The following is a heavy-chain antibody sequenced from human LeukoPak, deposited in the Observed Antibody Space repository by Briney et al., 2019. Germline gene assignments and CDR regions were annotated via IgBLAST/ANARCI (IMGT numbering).Heavy chain of an antibody. CDR1: GFTFSHYA. Sequence: GGSLRLSCAASGFTFSHYALHWVRQAPGEGLEWVAVISYDGSNKYYADSVKGRFTISRDNSKNTLYLQMNSLRAEDTAVYYCAREGSGWSAEDYWGQGTLVTVSS. J-gene: IGHJ4*02. CDR3: AREGSGWSAEDY. V-gene: IGHV3-30-3*01. D-gene: IGHD6-19*01. CDR2: ISYDGSNK.